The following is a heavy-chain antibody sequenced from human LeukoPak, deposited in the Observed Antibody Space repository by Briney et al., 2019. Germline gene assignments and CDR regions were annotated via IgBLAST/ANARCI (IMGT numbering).Heavy chain of an antibody. CDR2: ISNSNSTI. Sequence: GGSLRLSCAASGFTFNTYTMNWVRQAPGKGLEWVSYISNSNSTIYYADSVKGRFTISRDNARNSLYLQMNSLRVEDTAVYYCARDYYDSSGYYRSGYWGQGTLVTVSS. CDR1: GFTFNTYT. CDR3: ARDYYDSSGYYRSGY. D-gene: IGHD3-22*01. J-gene: IGHJ4*02. V-gene: IGHV3-48*01.